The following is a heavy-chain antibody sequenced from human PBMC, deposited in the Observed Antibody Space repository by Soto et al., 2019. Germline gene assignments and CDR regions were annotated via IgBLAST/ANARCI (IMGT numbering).Heavy chain of an antibody. J-gene: IGHJ4*02. CDR2: IFSNDGN. D-gene: IGHD3-22*01. CDR3: ARISYDSSGSPPY. V-gene: IGHV2-26*01. CDR1: GFSLRNARMG. Sequence: QVTLKESGPVLVKPTETLTLTCIVSGFSLRNARMGVSWIRQPPGKALEWLAHIFSNDGNSYSTSLKSRLTIPKDTSKSQVVLIMTDMDPVDTATYYCARISYDSSGSPPYWGQGALVTVSS.